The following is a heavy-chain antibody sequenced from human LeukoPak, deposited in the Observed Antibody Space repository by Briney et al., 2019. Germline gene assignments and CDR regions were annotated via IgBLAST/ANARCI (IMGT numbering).Heavy chain of an antibody. V-gene: IGHV3-48*04. D-gene: IGHD4-17*01. J-gene: IGHJ4*02. CDR2: ISSSSSTI. Sequence: PGGSLRLSCAASGFTFSSYSMNWVRQAPGKGLEWVSYISSSSSTIYYADSVKGRFTISRDNAKNSLYLQMNSLRAEDTAVYYCARGEDGTGDYRPTYFDSWGQGTLVTVSS. CDR1: GFTFSSYS. CDR3: ARGEDGTGDYRPTYFDS.